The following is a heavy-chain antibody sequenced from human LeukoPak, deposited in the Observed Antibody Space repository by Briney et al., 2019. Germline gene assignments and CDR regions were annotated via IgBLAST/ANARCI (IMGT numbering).Heavy chain of an antibody. CDR3: ARREVVTAINDWFDP. Sequence: PSETLSLTCTVSGGSVSSGSYYWSWLRQPPGKGLEWIGYIYYSGSTNYNPSLKSRVTISVDTSKNQFSLKLSSVTAADTAVYYCARREVVTAINDWFDPWGQGTLVTVSS. D-gene: IGHD2-21*02. J-gene: IGHJ5*02. V-gene: IGHV4-61*01. CDR1: GGSVSSGSYY. CDR2: IYYSGST.